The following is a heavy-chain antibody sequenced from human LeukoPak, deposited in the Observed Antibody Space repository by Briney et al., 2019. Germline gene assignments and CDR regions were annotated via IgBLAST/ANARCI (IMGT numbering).Heavy chain of an antibody. CDR2: MNPNSGNT. V-gene: IGHV1-8*03. CDR3: ARGVRGVTPATSYYFDY. D-gene: IGHD3-10*01. CDR1: GYTFTSYD. Sequence: ASVKVSCKASGYTFTSYDINWVRQATGQGLEWMGWMNPNSGNTGYALKFQGRVTITRNTSISTAYMELSSLRSEDTAVYYCARGVRGVTPATSYYFDYWGQGTLVTVSS. J-gene: IGHJ4*02.